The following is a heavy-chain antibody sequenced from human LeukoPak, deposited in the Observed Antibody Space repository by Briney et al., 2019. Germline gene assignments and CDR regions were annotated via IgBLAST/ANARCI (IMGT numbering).Heavy chain of an antibody. D-gene: IGHD3-9*01. CDR1: GYTFTGYY. V-gene: IGHV1-2*02. CDR2: INPNSGGT. CDR3: ARGKLYYDILTCSDY. J-gene: IGHJ4*02. Sequence: ASVKVSCKASGYTFTGYYMHWVRQAPGQGLEWMGWINPNSGGTNYAQKFQGRVTMTRDTSISTAYMELSRLRSDDTAVYYCARGKLYYDILTCSDYWGQGTLVTVSS.